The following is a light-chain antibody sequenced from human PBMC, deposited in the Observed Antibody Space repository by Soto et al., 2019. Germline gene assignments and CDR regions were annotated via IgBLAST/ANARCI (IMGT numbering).Light chain of an antibody. CDR1: SSDVGAYNS. V-gene: IGLV2-8*01. J-gene: IGLJ3*02. Sequence: QSVLTQPPSASGSPGQSVTISCTRTSSDVGAYNSVSWYQQHPGKAPRLMIYEVNKRPSGVPDRFSGSKSGNMASLTVSGLQAEDEADYYCNSHGGSNNFWVFGGGTQLTVL. CDR2: EVN. CDR3: NSHGGSNNFWV.